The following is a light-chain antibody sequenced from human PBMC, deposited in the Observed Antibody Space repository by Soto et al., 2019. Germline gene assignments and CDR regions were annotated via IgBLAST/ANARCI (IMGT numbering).Light chain of an antibody. V-gene: IGKV3-11*01. CDR2: GAS. J-gene: IGKJ5*01. CDR1: QSVGSY. CDR3: QQRSSWPPL. Sequence: EIVLTQSPATLSLYPGERATLSCRASQSVGSYLVWYQQKPGQAPRLLIHGASNRATGIPARFSGSGSGADFTLTISSLEPEDFAVYYCQQRSSWPPLFGQGTRLEIK.